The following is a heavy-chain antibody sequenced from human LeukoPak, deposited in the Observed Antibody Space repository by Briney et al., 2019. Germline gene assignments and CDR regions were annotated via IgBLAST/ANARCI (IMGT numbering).Heavy chain of an antibody. J-gene: IGHJ4*02. Sequence: SETLSLTCTVSGGSISSYYWSWIRQPPGKGLEWMGYIYYSGSTNYNPSLKSRVTISVDTPKNQFSLKLSSVTAADTAVYYCARGYPEGWGSYRFDYWGQGTLVTVSS. V-gene: IGHV4-59*01. CDR3: ARGYPEGWGSYRFDY. D-gene: IGHD3-16*02. CDR2: IYYSGST. CDR1: GGSISSYY.